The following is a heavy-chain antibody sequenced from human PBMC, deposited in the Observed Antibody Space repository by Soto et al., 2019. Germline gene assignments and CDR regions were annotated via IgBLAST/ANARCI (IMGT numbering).Heavy chain of an antibody. J-gene: IGHJ6*02. V-gene: IGHV3-48*02. Sequence: PGGSLRLSCAASGFTFSSYSMNWVRQAPGKGLEWVSYISSSSSTIYYADSVKGRFTISRDNAKNSLYLQMNSLRDEDTAVYYCARDRAATKGPSWILYGWAVWGQGPTVT. D-gene: IGHD5-18*01. CDR1: GFTFSSYS. CDR3: ARDRAATKGPSWILYGWAV. CDR2: ISSSSSTI.